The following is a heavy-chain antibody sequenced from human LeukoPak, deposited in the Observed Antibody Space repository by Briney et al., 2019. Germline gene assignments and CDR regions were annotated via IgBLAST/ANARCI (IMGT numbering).Heavy chain of an antibody. D-gene: IGHD2-21*02. CDR2: IKQDGSEK. CDR3: AREGVTDFDY. J-gene: IGHJ4*02. V-gene: IGHV3-7*01. CDR1: GFTFTTFW. Sequence: GGSLRLSCAASGFTFTTFWMSWVRQAPGKGLEWVANIKQDGSEKFYVDSVKGRFTISRDNAKNSLYLQMNSLRAEDTAVYYCAREGVTDFDYWGQGTLVTVSS.